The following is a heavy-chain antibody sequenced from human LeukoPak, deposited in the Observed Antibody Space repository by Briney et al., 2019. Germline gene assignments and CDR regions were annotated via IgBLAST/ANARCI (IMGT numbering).Heavy chain of an antibody. J-gene: IGHJ3*02. CDR3: ARWMQLWGAFDI. V-gene: IGHV3-43*01. CDR2: ISWDGGST. D-gene: IGHD5-18*01. Sequence: PGGSLRLSCAASGFTFDDYTMHWVRQAPGKGLEWVSLISWDGGSTYYADSVKGRFTISRDNAQNSLYLQMNSLRVEDTAVYYCARWMQLWGAFDIWGQGTIVTVSS. CDR1: GFTFDDYT.